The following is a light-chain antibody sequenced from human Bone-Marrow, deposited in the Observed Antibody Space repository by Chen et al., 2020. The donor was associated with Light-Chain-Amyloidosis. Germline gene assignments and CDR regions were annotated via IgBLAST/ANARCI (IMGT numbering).Light chain of an antibody. V-gene: IGLV2-14*01. J-gene: IGLJ1*01. CDR2: AVS. Sequence: QSALTQPASVSGSPGPSITISCTGTSGDVGTYNYVSWYQQHPGKAPKVMIYAVSNRPSGVSNRFSGSKSDNTASLTISGLQAEDEADYYCSSFTSSSSYVFGPGTKVTVL. CDR1: SGDVGTYNY. CDR3: SSFTSSSSYV.